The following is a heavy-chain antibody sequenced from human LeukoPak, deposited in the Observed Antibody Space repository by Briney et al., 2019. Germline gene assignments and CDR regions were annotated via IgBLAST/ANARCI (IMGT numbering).Heavy chain of an antibody. CDR1: GFTFSSYS. D-gene: IGHD6-13*01. CDR2: ISSSSSTI. Sequence: GGSLRLSCAASGFTFSSYSMNWVRQAPGKGLEWVSYISSSSSTIYYADSVKGRFTISRDNAKNSLYLQMNSLRAEDTAVYYCARDFSLIAAAVPQHWGQGTLVTVSS. J-gene: IGHJ1*01. CDR3: ARDFSLIAAAVPQH. V-gene: IGHV3-48*04.